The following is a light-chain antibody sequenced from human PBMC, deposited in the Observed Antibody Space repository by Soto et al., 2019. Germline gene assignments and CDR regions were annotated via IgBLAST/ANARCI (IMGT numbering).Light chain of an antibody. CDR3: QSFDDSNHVV. CDR2: EDN. J-gene: IGLJ3*02. V-gene: IGLV6-57*04. Sequence: NFMLTQPHSVSESPGKTVTISCTRSSGSIASNYVQWYQLRPGSAPTTVIYEDNERRTGVPDRFSGSIDRSSNSASLIISGLKTEDEADYYCQSFDDSNHVVFGGGTKVTVL. CDR1: SGSIASNY.